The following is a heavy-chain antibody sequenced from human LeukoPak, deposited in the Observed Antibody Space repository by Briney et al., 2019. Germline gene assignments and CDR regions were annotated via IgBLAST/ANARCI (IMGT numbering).Heavy chain of an antibody. J-gene: IGHJ6*03. CDR1: GGSFSGYY. CDR3: ARGRGYCSSTSCYGNYYYYYMDV. D-gene: IGHD2-2*01. CDR2: INHSGST. V-gene: IGHV4-34*01. Sequence: SETLSLTCAVYGGSFSGYYWSWIRQPPGKGLEWIGEINHSGSTNYNPSLKSRVTISVDTSKNQFSLKLSSVTAADTAVYYCARGRGYCSSTSCYGNYYYYYMDVWGRGTTVTVSS.